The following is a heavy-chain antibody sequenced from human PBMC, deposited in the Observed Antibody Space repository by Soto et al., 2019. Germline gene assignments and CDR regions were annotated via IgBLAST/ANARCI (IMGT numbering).Heavy chain of an antibody. V-gene: IGHV3-53*01. CDR1: GFTVGNNY. D-gene: IGHD3-10*01. CDR2: IYSTGTT. J-gene: IGHJ4*02. CDR3: AKDGRGSGSHYNSFGY. Sequence: EVQLVESGGGLIQPGGSLKLSCAASGFTVGNNYMSWVRQAPGKGLEWVSLIYSTGTTKYADSVKGRFTVSRYNAKNTLYLQMNSLRAEDTGVYYCAKDGRGSGSHYNSFGYWGQGTQVTVSS.